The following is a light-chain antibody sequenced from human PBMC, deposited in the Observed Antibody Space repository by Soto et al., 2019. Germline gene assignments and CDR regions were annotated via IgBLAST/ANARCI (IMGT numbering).Light chain of an antibody. CDR2: EVS. CDR3: SSYAGSNNLVV. V-gene: IGLV2-8*01. CDR1: SSDVGGYNY. J-gene: IGLJ2*01. Sequence: QSALTQPPSASGSPGQSVTISCTGTSSDVGGYNYVSWYQQHPGKAPKLMIYEVSKRPSGVPDRFSGSKSGNTASLIVSGLQAEDDADYYCSSYAGSNNLVVFGGGTKLTVL.